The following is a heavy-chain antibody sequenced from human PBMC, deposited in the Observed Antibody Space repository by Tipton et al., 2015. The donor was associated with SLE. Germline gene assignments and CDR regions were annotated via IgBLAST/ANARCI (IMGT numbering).Heavy chain of an antibody. CDR3: AGGYGDHAFDQ. J-gene: IGHJ4*02. V-gene: IGHV4-39*01. CDR2: VYNNGRM. D-gene: IGHD4-17*01. CDR1: GDSISRRDYC. Sequence: LRLSCTVFGDSISRRDYCWGWIRQPPGEGLEWIGSVYNNGRMDNNPSLRSRATMSVDTSKNQFSLKLSSVTAADTAVYYCAGGYGDHAFDQWGQGTLLTVST.